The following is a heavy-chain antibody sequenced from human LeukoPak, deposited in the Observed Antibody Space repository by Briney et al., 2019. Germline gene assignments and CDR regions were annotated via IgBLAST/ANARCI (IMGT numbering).Heavy chain of an antibody. CDR2: IYYSGNT. D-gene: IGHD3-22*01. Sequence: PSETLSLTCTVSGGSISNSSYYWGWIRQPPGKGLEWIGSIYYSGNTYYSPSLKSRVTISVDTSKNQFSLKLSSVTAADTAVYYCARQSKGIIVITDFQHWGQGTLVTVSS. CDR3: ARQSKGIIVITDFQH. V-gene: IGHV4-39*01. CDR1: GGSISNSSYY. J-gene: IGHJ1*01.